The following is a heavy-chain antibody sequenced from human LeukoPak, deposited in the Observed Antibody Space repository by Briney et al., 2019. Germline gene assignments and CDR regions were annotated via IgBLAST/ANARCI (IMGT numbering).Heavy chain of an antibody. CDR1: GFPFSTYS. CDR3: ARDLQIAARQGSYFDY. D-gene: IGHD6-6*01. CDR2: ISSSSTTI. Sequence: GGSLRLSCAAPGFPFSTYSMNWVRQAPGAGLEWVSYISSSSTTIYYAESVKGRFTISRDNAKNSLYLQMNSLRAEDTAVYYCARDLQIAARQGSYFDYWGQGTLVTVSP. J-gene: IGHJ4*02. V-gene: IGHV3-48*01.